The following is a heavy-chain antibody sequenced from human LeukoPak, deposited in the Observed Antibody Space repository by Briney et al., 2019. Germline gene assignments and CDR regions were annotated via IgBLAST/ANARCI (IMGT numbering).Heavy chain of an antibody. D-gene: IGHD1-26*01. Sequence: GTSLRLSCAASGFTFSNHGIHWVRQAPGKGLEWAAIIGHDGSNEYYADSVKGRFTISRDNSKNTVYLQMNSLRAEDTAVYYCAKEAGATKPFDYWGQGTLVTVSS. CDR3: AKEAGATKPFDY. CDR1: GFTFSNHG. CDR2: IGHDGSNE. J-gene: IGHJ4*02. V-gene: IGHV3-33*06.